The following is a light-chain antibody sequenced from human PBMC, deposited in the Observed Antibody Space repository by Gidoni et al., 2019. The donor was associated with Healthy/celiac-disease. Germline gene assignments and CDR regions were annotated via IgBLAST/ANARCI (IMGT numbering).Light chain of an antibody. CDR3: QQHSNWPPWT. CDR2: GTS. V-gene: IGKV3-15*01. CDR1: QRVSSN. Sequence: EILMTQSPATLSVSPGERATLSCRASQRVSSNFAWDQQKPGQAPRLLIYGTSTRATGIPARFSGSGSGTEFTLTISILQSEDGAVYDCQQHSNWPPWTFGQGTKVEIK. J-gene: IGKJ1*01.